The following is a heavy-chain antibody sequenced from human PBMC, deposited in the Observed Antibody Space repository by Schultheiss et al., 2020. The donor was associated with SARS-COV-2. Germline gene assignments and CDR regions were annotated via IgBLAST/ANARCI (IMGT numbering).Heavy chain of an antibody. CDR1: GGSISSYY. CDR2: INHSGST. Sequence: SETLSLTCTVSGGSISSYYWSWIRQPPGKGLEWIGEINHSGSTNYNPSLKSRVTISVDTSKNQFSLKLSSVTAADTAVYYCARGGEYSSSSVDYWGQGTLVTVSS. CDR3: ARGGEYSSSSVDY. D-gene: IGHD6-6*01. J-gene: IGHJ4*02. V-gene: IGHV4-34*01.